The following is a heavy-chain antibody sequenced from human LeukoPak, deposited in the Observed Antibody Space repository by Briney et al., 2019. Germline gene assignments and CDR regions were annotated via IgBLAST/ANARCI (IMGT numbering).Heavy chain of an antibody. CDR3: ARAQRVVVAATIWFDH. CDR2: IYYSGST. J-gene: IGHJ5*02. V-gene: IGHV4-59*01. D-gene: IGHD2-15*01. Sequence: SETLSLTCTFSGGSISSYYWSWIRQPPGKGLEWIGYIYYSGSTNYNPSLKSRVTISVDTSKNQFSLKLSSVTAADTAVYYCARAQRVVVAATIWFDHWGQGTLVTVSS. CDR1: GGSISSYY.